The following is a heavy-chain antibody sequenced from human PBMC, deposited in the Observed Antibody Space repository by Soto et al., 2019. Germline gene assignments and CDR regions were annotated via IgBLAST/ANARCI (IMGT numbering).Heavy chain of an antibody. D-gene: IGHD2-8*01. Sequence: GESLKISCAASGFTFSSYAMSWVRQAPGKGLEWVSAISGSGGSTYYADSVKGRFTISRDNSKNTLYLQMNSLRAEDTAVYYCAKDGDCTNGVCLARIYYFDYWGQGTLVTVSS. J-gene: IGHJ4*02. CDR1: GFTFSSYA. CDR2: ISGSGGST. V-gene: IGHV3-23*01. CDR3: AKDGDCTNGVCLARIYYFDY.